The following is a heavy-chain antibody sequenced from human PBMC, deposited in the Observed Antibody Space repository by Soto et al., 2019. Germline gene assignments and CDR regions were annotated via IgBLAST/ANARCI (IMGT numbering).Heavy chain of an antibody. CDR2: ISYDGSNN. D-gene: IGHD6-13*01. CDR1: VFTFSSFA. V-gene: IGHV3-30-3*01. Sequence: PGGSLRLSCAASVFTFSSFAMHWVRQSPGKGLEWVAIISYDGSNNYYADSVKGRFTSSRDNSKNTLYLQMNSLRPEDTAVYYCARDLEAAGVKYFDYWGQGNMVTVSS. CDR3: ARDLEAAGVKYFDY. J-gene: IGHJ4*02.